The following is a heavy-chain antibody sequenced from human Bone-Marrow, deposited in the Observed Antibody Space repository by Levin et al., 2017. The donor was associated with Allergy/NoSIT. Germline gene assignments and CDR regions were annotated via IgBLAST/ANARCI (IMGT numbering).Heavy chain of an antibody. Sequence: PSETLSLTCNVSGGSIKSSDYYWSWLRQTPGKGLEWIGYIYYSGSAYHNPSLKSRSTISVDTSKNQFSLNLSSGTAADTAFYYCARYNYCDVWSGNNWFDSWGQGILVTVSS. CDR1: GGSIKSSDYY. V-gene: IGHV4-30-4*01. CDR2: IYYSGSA. CDR3: ARYNYCDVWSGNNWFDS. J-gene: IGHJ5*01. D-gene: IGHD3-3*01.